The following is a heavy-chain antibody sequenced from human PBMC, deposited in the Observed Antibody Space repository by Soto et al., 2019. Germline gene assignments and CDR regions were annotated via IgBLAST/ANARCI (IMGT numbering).Heavy chain of an antibody. CDR3: PKDATRQHNFDY. CDR2: ISYDGSNK. Sequence: GGSLRLSCAASGFTFSSYGMHWVRQAPGKGLEWVAVISYDGSNKYYADSVKGRFTISRDNSKNTLYLQMNSLRAEDTAVYYCPKDATRQHNFDYWGQGTLVTVSS. CDR1: GFTFSSYG. D-gene: IGHD2-15*01. V-gene: IGHV3-30*18. J-gene: IGHJ4*02.